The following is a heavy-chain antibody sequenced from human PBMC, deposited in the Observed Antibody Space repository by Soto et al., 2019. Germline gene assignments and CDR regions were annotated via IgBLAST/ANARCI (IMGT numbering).Heavy chain of an antibody. CDR1: GGTFSSYT. J-gene: IGHJ4*02. D-gene: IGHD4-17*01. CDR2: IIPIFGTT. CDR3: SISNAYGRGDF. Sequence: QVQLVQSGAEVKKPGSSVKVSCTASGGTFSSYTVSWVRQAPGQGLEWMGGIIPIFGTTNYAQKCQGRVTITADESTSTGYMEVSSLRSEDTAVYYCSISNAYGRGDFWGQGTLVTVSS. V-gene: IGHV1-69*01.